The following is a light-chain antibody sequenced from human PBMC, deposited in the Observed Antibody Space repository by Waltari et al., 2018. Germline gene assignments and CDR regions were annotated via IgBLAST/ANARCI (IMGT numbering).Light chain of an antibody. J-gene: IGKJ4*01. Sequence: TFRASHNITTYLNWYQQKPGKAPNLLIYAASSLQSGVPSRFSGSVSGTEFTLTISSLRPEDFATYYCQQTNTVPLTFGGGTKVEIK. CDR1: HNITTY. V-gene: IGKV1-39*01. CDR3: QQTNTVPLT. CDR2: AAS.